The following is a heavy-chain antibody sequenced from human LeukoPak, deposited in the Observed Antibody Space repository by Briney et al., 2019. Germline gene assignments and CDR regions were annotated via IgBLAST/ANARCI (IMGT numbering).Heavy chain of an antibody. CDR3: AKSPGGVMTVGFDY. CDR2: ISGSGGST. Sequence: GGSLRLSCAASGFTFSSHGMNWVRQAPGKGLEWVSGISGSGGSTYYADSVKGRFTISRDNSKNTLYLQMNSLRAEDAAVYYCAKSPGGVMTVGFDYWGQGTLVTVSS. D-gene: IGHD3-16*01. CDR1: GFTFSSHG. V-gene: IGHV3-23*01. J-gene: IGHJ4*02.